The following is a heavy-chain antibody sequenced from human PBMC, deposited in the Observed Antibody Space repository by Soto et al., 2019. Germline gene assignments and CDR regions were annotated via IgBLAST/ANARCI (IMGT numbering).Heavy chain of an antibody. CDR2: ISWDGGST. CDR3: PKDIARGPVSDFLSGPTPHAYSYGLAA. D-gene: IGHD3-9*01. V-gene: IGHV3-43*01. J-gene: IGHJ6*02. CDR1: GFTFDDYT. Sequence: GGSLRLSCAASGFTFDDYTMHWVRQATGKGLEWVSLISWDGGSTYHADSVKGRFTISRDNSKNSLYLQMNSLRTEDTALYYCPKDIARGPVSDFLSGPTPHAYSYGLAAGGQGPPLT.